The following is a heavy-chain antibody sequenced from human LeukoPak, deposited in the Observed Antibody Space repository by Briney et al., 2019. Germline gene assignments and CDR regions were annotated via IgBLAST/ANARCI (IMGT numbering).Heavy chain of an antibody. CDR1: GGSISTYY. V-gene: IGHV4-59*01. Sequence: PSETLSLTCTVSGGSISTYYWSWIRQPPGKGLEWIGYIYYSGSTNYNPSLKSRVTISVDTSKNQFSLKLTSVTAADTAMYYCARSPSDTRRYGHNLGSWGQGTLVTVSS. CDR2: IYYSGST. J-gene: IGHJ4*02. D-gene: IGHD5-24*01. CDR3: ARSPSDTRRYGHNLGS.